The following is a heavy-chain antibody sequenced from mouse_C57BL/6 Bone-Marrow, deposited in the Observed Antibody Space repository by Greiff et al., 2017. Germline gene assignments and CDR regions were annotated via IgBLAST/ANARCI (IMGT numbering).Heavy chain of an antibody. V-gene: IGHV1-50*01. D-gene: IGHD2-1*01. J-gene: IGHJ4*01. CDR1: GYTFTSYW. Sequence: QVQLQQPGAELVKPGASVKLSCKASGYTFTSYWMQWVKQRPGQGLEWIGEIDPSDSYTNYNQKFKGKATLTVDTSSSTAYMQLSSLTSEDSAVYYCARGGNHLYYAMDYWGQGTSVTVSS. CDR2: IDPSDSYT. CDR3: ARGGNHLYYAMDY.